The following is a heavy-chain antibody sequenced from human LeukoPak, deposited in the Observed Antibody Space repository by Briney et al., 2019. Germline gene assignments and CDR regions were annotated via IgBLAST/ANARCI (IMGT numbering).Heavy chain of an antibody. V-gene: IGHV1-69*01. CDR3: ARGPPILRFLPVPPYYYYGMDV. CDR2: IIPIFGTA. CDR1: GGTLSSYA. Sequence: SVKVSCKASGGTLSSYAISWVRQAPGQGLGWMGGIIPIFGTANYAQKFQGRVTITADESTSTAYMELSSLRSEDTAVYYCARGPPILRFLPVPPYYYYGMDVWGQGTTVTVSS. J-gene: IGHJ6*02. D-gene: IGHD3-3*01.